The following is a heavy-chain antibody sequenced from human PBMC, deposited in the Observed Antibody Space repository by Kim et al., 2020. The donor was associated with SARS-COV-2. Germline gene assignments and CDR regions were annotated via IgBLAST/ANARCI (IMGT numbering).Heavy chain of an antibody. CDR1: GYSFTSYW. D-gene: IGHD4-17*01. CDR3: ARLGSYGDYVGLSHTFDY. J-gene: IGHJ4*02. V-gene: IGHV5-51*01. CDR2: IYPGDSDT. Sequence: GESLKISCKGSGYSFTSYWIGWVRQMPGKGLEWMGIIYPGDSDTRYSPSFQGQVTISADKSISTAYLQWSSLKASDTAMYYCARLGSYGDYVGLSHTFDYWGQGTLVTVSS.